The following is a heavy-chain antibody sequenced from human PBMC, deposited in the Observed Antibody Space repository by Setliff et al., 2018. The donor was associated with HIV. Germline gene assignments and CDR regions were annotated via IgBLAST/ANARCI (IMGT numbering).Heavy chain of an antibody. CDR3: ATQRDIVMVPGQGGFDI. J-gene: IGHJ3*02. CDR2: ISVYKGNT. D-gene: IGHD2-2*01. CDR1: TYTFSSYV. Sequence: GASVKVSCKASTYTFSSYVINWVRQAPGQGLEWMGRISVYKGNTIYAQKLQGRVIMTTDTYTSTAYMELRSLRSDDTAMYYCATQRDIVMVPGQGGFDIWAQGTMVTVSS. V-gene: IGHV1-18*01.